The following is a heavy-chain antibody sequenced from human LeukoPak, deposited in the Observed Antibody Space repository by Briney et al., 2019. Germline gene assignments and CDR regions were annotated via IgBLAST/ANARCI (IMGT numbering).Heavy chain of an antibody. CDR1: GGSISSGGYS. CDR2: IYYSGST. CDR3: ARDRGGYSYGYGNWFDP. D-gene: IGHD5-18*01. J-gene: IGHJ5*02. V-gene: IGHV4-30-4*07. Sequence: SETLSLTCAVSGGSISSGGYSWSWIRQPPGKGLEWIGYIYYSGSTYYNPSLKSRVTISVDTSKNQFSLKLSSVTAADTAVYYCARDRGGYSYGYGNWFDPWGQGTLVTVSS.